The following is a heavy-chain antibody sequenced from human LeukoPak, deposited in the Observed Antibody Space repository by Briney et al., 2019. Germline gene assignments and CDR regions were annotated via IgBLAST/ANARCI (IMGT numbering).Heavy chain of an antibody. Sequence: MAGGSLRLSCAASGFTFSISSMNWVRQAPEKGLEWVSSLIERGDYLYYAHSLKGRFTISRENTENSMYLQMSSLRAEDTAVCYCAREISGEGFDYWGQGTLVTVSS. CDR1: GFTFSISS. J-gene: IGHJ4*02. V-gene: IGHV3-21*01. CDR2: LIERGDYL. CDR3: AREISGEGFDY. D-gene: IGHD1-14*01.